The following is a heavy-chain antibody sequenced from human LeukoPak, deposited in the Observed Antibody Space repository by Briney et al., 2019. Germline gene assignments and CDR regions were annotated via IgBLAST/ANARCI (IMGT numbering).Heavy chain of an antibody. CDR3: AKELNSGSYYVEF. V-gene: IGHV3-23*01. CDR2: ISSIGGST. J-gene: IGHJ4*02. CDR1: GFTFSNYV. D-gene: IGHD1-26*01. Sequence: GGSLRLSCAASGFTFSNYVMSWVRQAPGKGLEWVSAISSIGGSTYYADSVKGRFTISRDNSKNTLYLQMNSLRAEDTAVYYCAKELNSGSYYVEFWGQGTLVTVSS.